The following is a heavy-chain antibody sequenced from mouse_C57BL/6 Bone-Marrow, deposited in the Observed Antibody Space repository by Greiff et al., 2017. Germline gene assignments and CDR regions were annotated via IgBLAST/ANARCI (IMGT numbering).Heavy chain of an antibody. J-gene: IGHJ4*01. Sequence: EVMLVESEGGLVQPGSSMKLSCTASGFTFSDYYMAWVRQVPEKGLEWVAHINYDGSSTYYLDSLKSRFIISRDNAKNILYLQMSSLKSEDTATYYCARDIAMDYWGQGTSVTVSS. CDR2: INYDGSST. V-gene: IGHV5-16*01. CDR3: ARDIAMDY. CDR1: GFTFSDYY.